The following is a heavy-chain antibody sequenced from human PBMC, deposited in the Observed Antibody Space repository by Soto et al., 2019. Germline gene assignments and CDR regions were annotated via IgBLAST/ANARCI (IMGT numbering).Heavy chain of an antibody. D-gene: IGHD2-8*02. Sequence: PGGSLRLSCAASGFTFSSYAISWVRQAPGKGLEWVSAISGSGGGTYYADSVKGRFTISRDNSEYTLYLQMNSLRAEDTAVYYCAKLTGTHFFSRVDYWGQGTLVTVSS. CDR3: AKLTGTHFFSRVDY. CDR1: GFTFSSYA. V-gene: IGHV3-23*01. J-gene: IGHJ4*02. CDR2: ISGSGGGT.